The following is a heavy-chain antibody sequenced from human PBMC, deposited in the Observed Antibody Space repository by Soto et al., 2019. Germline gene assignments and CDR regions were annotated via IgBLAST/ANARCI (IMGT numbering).Heavy chain of an antibody. J-gene: IGHJ6*02. D-gene: IGHD1-26*01. CDR2: IIPIFGTA. V-gene: IGHV1-69*01. Sequence: QVQLVQSGAEVKKPGSSVKVSCKASGGTFSSYAISWVRQAPGQGREWMVGIIPIFGTANYAQKFQGRVTINAYESTSTAYMELSSLRSEDTAVYYCARDYFSGSFDYYYYGMDVWGQGTTVTVSS. CDR3: ARDYFSGSFDYYYYGMDV. CDR1: GGTFSSYA.